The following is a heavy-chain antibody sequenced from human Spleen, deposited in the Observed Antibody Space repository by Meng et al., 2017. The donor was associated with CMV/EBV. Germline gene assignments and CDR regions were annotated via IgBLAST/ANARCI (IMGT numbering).Heavy chain of an antibody. CDR1: YY. CDR2: INHSGST. CDR3: ARAWGFYCSSTSCYNGGVNYFDY. Sequence: YYWSWIRQPPGKGLAWIGEINHSGSTNYNPSLKSRVTISVDTSKNQFSLKLSSVTAADTAVYYCARAWGFYCSSTSCYNGGVNYFDYWGQGTLVTVSS. J-gene: IGHJ4*02. V-gene: IGHV4-34*01. D-gene: IGHD2-2*02.